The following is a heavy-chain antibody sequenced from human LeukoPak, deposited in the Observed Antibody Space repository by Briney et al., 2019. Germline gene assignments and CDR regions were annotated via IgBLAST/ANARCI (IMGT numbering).Heavy chain of an antibody. V-gene: IGHV1-2*02. J-gene: IGHJ4*02. CDR1: GYTFTGSY. D-gene: IGHD5-18*01. CDR3: ARKVSSSDTAMADFDY. Sequence: GASVKVSCKASGYTFTGSYMHWVRQAPGQGLEWMGWINPNSGGTNYAQKFQGRVTMTRDTSISTAYMELSRLRSDDTAVYYCARKVSSSDTAMADFDYWGQGTLVTVSS. CDR2: INPNSGGT.